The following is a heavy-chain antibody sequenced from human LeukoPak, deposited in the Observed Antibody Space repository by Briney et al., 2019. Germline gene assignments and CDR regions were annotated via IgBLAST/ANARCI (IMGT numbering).Heavy chain of an antibody. CDR3: ARYFSSGWSRWFDP. V-gene: IGHV1-18*01. CDR1: GYTFTSSA. D-gene: IGHD6-19*01. Sequence: ASVKVSCKASGYTFTSSALNWVRQAPGQGLEWMGWISAYNGNTNYAQKLQGRVTMTTDTSTSTAYMELRSLRSDDTAVYYCARYFSSGWSRWFDPWGQGTLVTVSS. J-gene: IGHJ5*02. CDR2: ISAYNGNT.